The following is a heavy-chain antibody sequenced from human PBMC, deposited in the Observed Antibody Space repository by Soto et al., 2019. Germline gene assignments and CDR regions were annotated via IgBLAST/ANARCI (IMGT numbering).Heavy chain of an antibody. D-gene: IGHD6-19*01. Sequence: QITLKESGPTLVRPTQTLTLTCTFSGFSLSTRGVGVGWIRQPPGKALERLGLIYWDDDKRYSPSLKSRLTITKDTSKNQVVLTMTNLDPVDTATYYCAHRGSSWQLDYWGQGTLVTVSS. V-gene: IGHV2-5*02. CDR2: IYWDDDK. J-gene: IGHJ4*02. CDR1: GFSLSTRGVG. CDR3: AHRGSSWQLDY.